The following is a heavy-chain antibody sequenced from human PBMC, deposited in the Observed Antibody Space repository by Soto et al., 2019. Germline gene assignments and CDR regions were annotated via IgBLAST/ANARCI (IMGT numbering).Heavy chain of an antibody. J-gene: IGHJ4*02. CDR3: ETFRSASSGYAHFDY. CDR2: ISGSGGST. Sequence: EVQLLESGGGLVRPGGSLRLSCAASGFTFSSYAMSWVRQAPGKGLEWVSAISGSGGSTYYADSVKGRFTISRDNSTNTLYLQMNGLRAEDTAVYYRETFRSASSGYAHFDYWGPGTLVTVS. CDR1: GFTFSSYA. D-gene: IGHD5-12*01. V-gene: IGHV3-23*01.